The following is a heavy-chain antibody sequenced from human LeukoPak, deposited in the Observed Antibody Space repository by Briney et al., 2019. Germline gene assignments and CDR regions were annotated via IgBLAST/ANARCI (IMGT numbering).Heavy chain of an antibody. V-gene: IGHV3-21*01. CDR3: AREGYYYYYMDV. CDR1: GFTFSSYS. Sequence: KSGGSLRLSCAASGFTFSSYSMNWVRQAPGKGLEWVSSISSSSSYIYYADSVKGRFTISRDNAKNPLYLQMNSLRAEDTAVYYCAREGYYYYYMDVWGKGTTVTVSS. J-gene: IGHJ6*03. CDR2: ISSSSSYI.